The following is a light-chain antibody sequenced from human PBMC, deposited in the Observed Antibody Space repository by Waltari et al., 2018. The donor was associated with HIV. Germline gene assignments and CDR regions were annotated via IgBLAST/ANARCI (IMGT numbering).Light chain of an antibody. CDR2: GAS. CDR1: QSVSSN. J-gene: IGKJ1*01. V-gene: IGKV3-15*01. Sequence: EIVMTQSPATLSVSPGEKVTLSCRASQSVSSNLAWYQQKPGQAPGLLIYGASTRAAGIPARFSGSGARREFTLSISSLQSEDFAGYYCQQYHNWPRTFGQGTKVEI. CDR3: QQYHNWPRT.